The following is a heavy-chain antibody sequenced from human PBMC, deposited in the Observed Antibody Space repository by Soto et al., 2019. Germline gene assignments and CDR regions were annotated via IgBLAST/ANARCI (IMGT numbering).Heavy chain of an antibody. CDR3: ARDLTIVPATHPRLANYGMDF. J-gene: IGHJ6*02. Sequence: ASVKVSCKASGYSFTSYGISWVRRAPGQGLEWMGWVSPYNGHTQFAQRFQGRVTMTTDTSTKTAYMELRNLRSDDTAHYYCARDLTIVPATHPRLANYGMDFCCQAPTVTV. CDR2: VSPYNGHT. D-gene: IGHD2-2*01. CDR1: GYSFTSYG. V-gene: IGHV1-18*01.